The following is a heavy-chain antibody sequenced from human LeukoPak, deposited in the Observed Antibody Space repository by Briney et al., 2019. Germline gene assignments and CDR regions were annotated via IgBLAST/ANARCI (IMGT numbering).Heavy chain of an antibody. CDR2: INPNSGGT. J-gene: IGHJ4*02. CDR1: GYTFTGYY. D-gene: IGHD6-6*01. V-gene: IGHV1-2*04. CDR3: ARSVYSSSPGDDY. Sequence: VASVKVSCKASGYTFTGYYMHWVRQAPGQGLEWMGWINPNSGGTNYAQKFQGWVTMTRDTSISTAYMELRSLRSDDTAVYYCARSVYSSSPGDDYWGQGTLVTVSS.